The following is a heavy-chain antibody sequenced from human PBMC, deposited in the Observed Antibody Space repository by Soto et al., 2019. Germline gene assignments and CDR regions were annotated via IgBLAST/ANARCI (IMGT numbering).Heavy chain of an antibody. CDR1: GYTFTSYA. J-gene: IGHJ4*02. CDR2: INAGNGNT. V-gene: IGHV1-3*01. CDR3: ERDRYSGYDLGYFDY. Sequence: ASVKVSCKASGYTFTSYAIHWVRQAPGQRLEWMGWINAGNGNTKYSQKFQGRVTITRDTSASTAYMELSSLRSEDTAVYYCERDRYSGYDLGYFDYWGQGTLVTVSS. D-gene: IGHD5-12*01.